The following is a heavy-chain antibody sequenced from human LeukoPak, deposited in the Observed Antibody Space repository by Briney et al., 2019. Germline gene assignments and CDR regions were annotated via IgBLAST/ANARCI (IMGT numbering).Heavy chain of an antibody. V-gene: IGHV1-69*06. CDR2: IIPIFGTA. CDR3: ASLHDYGDYARMGDFDY. D-gene: IGHD4-17*01. CDR1: GGTFSSYA. Sequence: VASVKVSCKASGGTFSSYAISWVRQAPGQGLEWMGGIIPIFGTANYAQKFQGRVTITADKSTSTAYMELSSLRSEDTAVYYCASLHDYGDYARMGDFDYWGQGTLVTVSS. J-gene: IGHJ4*02.